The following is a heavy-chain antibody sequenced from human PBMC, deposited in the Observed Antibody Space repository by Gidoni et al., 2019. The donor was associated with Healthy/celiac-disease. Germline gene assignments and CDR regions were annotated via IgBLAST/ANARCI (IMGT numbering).Heavy chain of an antibody. CDR2: ISGSGGST. CDR3: ANSQRVGATTAAFDI. D-gene: IGHD1-26*01. Sequence: EEQLLESGGGVVQTGGSLRVASEAPGLTFSSYAMSGGRHATGKGLEWVSAISGSGGSTYYADSVKGRFTISIDYSKNTRYLQMSSLRAEDTAVYYCANSQRVGATTAAFDILGQGPMVTVSS. V-gene: IGHV3-23*01. CDR1: GLTFSSYA. J-gene: IGHJ3*02.